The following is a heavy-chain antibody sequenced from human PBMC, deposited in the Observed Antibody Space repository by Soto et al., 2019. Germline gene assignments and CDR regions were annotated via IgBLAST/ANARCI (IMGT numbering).Heavy chain of an antibody. V-gene: IGHV4-31*03. D-gene: IGHD5-12*01. J-gene: IGHJ4*02. CDR1: GGSISSGGYC. Sequence: SETLFLTCTVSGGSISSGGYCWSWIRQHPGKGLEWIGYIYYSGSTYYNPSLKSRVTISVDTSKNQFSLKLSSVTAADTAVYYCARVREMATIIDYWGQGTLVTVSS. CDR2: IYYSGST. CDR3: ARVREMATIIDY.